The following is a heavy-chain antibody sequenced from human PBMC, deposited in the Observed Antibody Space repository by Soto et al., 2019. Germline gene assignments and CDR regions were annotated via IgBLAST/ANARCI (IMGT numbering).Heavy chain of an antibody. Sequence: QVQLVQSGAEVKKPGSSVKVSCKASGGTFSSYAISWVRQAPGQGLEWMGGIIPIFGTANYAQKFQGRVMITADESTRTAYMELSSLRSEDTAVYYCARCVDGGYNMDVWGQGTTVTVSS. J-gene: IGHJ6*03. V-gene: IGHV1-69*12. CDR1: GGTFSSYA. CDR3: ARCVDGGYNMDV. CDR2: IIPIFGTA. D-gene: IGHD3-16*01.